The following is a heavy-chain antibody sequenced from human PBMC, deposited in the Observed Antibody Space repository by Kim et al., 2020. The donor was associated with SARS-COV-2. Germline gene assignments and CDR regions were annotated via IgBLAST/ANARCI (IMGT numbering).Heavy chain of an antibody. D-gene: IGHD3-3*01. V-gene: IGHV3-43*02. Sequence: GGSLRLSCAASGFTFDDYAMHWVRQAPGKGLEWVSLISGDGGSTYYADSVKGRFTISRDNSKNSLYLQMNSLRTEDTALYYCAKDRGHYDFWSGYSYYYYYYGMDVWGQGTTVTVSS. J-gene: IGHJ6*02. CDR3: AKDRGHYDFWSGYSYYYYYYGMDV. CDR2: ISGDGGST. CDR1: GFTFDDYA.